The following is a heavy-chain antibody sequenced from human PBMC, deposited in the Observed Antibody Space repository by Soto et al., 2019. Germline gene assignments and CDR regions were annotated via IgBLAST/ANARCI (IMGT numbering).Heavy chain of an antibody. V-gene: IGHV3-21*01. D-gene: IGHD5-12*01. Sequence: GGSLRLSCAASGFTFSSYSMNWVRQAPGKGLEWVSSISSSSSYIYYADSVKGRFTISRDNAKNSLYLQMNSLRAEDTAVYYCARDKRGYSGYDSVGNAFDIWGQGTMVTVSS. CDR1: GFTFSSYS. J-gene: IGHJ3*02. CDR2: ISSSSSYI. CDR3: ARDKRGYSGYDSVGNAFDI.